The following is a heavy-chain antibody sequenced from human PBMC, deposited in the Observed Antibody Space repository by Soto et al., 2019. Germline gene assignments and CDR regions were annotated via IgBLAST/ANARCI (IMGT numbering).Heavy chain of an antibody. V-gene: IGHV3-74*01. CDR3: ARSGGSGNPAFDY. J-gene: IGHJ4*02. CDR2: LKSDGSTT. CDR1: GFTFSNHW. D-gene: IGHD2-15*01. Sequence: EVHLVESGGGLVQPGGSLRLSCAASGFTFSNHWMHWVRQAPGKGLVWVSHLKSDGSTTIYADSVKGRFTISRDNAKNTLYVQMNSLRPEDTAVYYCARSGGSGNPAFDYWGQGTLVTVSS.